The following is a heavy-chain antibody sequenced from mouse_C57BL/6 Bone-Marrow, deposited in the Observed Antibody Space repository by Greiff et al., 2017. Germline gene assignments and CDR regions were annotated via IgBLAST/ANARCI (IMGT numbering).Heavy chain of an antibody. CDR2: IRSKSNNYAT. CDR1: GFSFNTYA. D-gene: IGHD1-1*01. CDR3: VRHDFDGSSHWYFDV. V-gene: IGHV10-1*01. Sequence: DVMLVESGGGLVQPKGSLKLSCAASGFSFNTYAMNWVRQAPGKGLEWVARIRSKSNNYATYYADSVKDRFNISRDDSESILYLQMNNLNTEDTAMYYCVRHDFDGSSHWYFDVWGTGTTVTVSS. J-gene: IGHJ1*03.